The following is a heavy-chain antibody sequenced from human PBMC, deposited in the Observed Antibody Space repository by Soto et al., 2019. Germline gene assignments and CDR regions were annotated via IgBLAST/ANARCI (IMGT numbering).Heavy chain of an antibody. J-gene: IGHJ4*02. Sequence: SETLSLTCAVSGGSISSSNWWSWVRQPPGKGLEWIGEIYHSGSTNYNPSLKSRVTISVDKSKNQFSLKLSSVTAADTAVYYCARGHSSSMVATFGFCFDYWGQGTLVTVSS. V-gene: IGHV4-4*02. CDR1: GGSISSSNW. CDR2: IYHSGST. CDR3: ARGHSSSMVATFGFCFDY. D-gene: IGHD5-12*01.